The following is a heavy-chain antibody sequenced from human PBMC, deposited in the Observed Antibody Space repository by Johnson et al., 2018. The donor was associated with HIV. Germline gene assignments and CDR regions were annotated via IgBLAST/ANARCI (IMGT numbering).Heavy chain of an antibody. CDR1: GFTFSDYW. D-gene: IGHD5/OR15-5a*01. CDR2: INQDESEK. CDR3: GRSGSVLAAFDI. Sequence: VQLVESGGGLVQPGGSLRLSCAASGFTFSDYWMSWVRQAPGKGLEWVANINQDESEKYHVDSVKGRFSISRDNGKDSVYVQMSSLRPEDTAVYFGGRSGSVLAAFDIWGQGTMVAVSS. V-gene: IGHV3-7*03. J-gene: IGHJ3*02.